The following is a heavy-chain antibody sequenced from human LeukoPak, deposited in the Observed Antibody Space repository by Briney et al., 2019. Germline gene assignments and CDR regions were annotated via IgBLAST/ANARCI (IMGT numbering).Heavy chain of an antibody. CDR2: ISAYNHNT. D-gene: IGHD2-2*01. CDR1: GYSFINFG. J-gene: IGHJ4*02. CDR3: ARDLMYCDTMSCYDGDFDY. V-gene: IGHV1-18*01. Sequence: ASVKVSCKASGYSFINFGLSWVRQAPGQGLEWMGWISAYNHNTNYAQKFQGRVTTTVDTSTTTVYMELRSLRSDDTAIYYCARDLMYCDTMSCYDGDFDYWGQGTPVTVSS.